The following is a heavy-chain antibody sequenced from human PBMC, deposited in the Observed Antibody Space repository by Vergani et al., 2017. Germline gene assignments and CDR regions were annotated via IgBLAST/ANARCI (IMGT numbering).Heavy chain of an antibody. V-gene: IGHV3-21*05. Sequence: EVQLVESGGGLVKPGGSLRLSCAASGFTFSSYSMNWVRQAPGKGLEWVSYISSSSSTIYYADSVKGRFTISRDNAKNSLYLQMNSLRAEDTAVYYCARGTPPDSSGYYRDHDAFDIWGQGTMVTVSS. D-gene: IGHD3-22*01. CDR1: GFTFSSYS. J-gene: IGHJ3*02. CDR3: ARGTPPDSSGYYRDHDAFDI. CDR2: ISSSSSTI.